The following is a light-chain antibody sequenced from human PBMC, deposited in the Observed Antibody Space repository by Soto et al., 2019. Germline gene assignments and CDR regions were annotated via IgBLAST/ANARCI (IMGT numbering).Light chain of an antibody. V-gene: IGLV2-14*01. CDR1: TSDIGGYDY. J-gene: IGLJ3*02. CDR2: DVT. Sequence: QSALTQPASVSGSPGQSITISCAGTTSDIGGYDYVSWYQHHPGKAPKLIIYDVTRRPSGVSPRFSGSKSGNTASLTISRVEAGDEADYYCQVWDSIIDHPVFGGGTQLTVL. CDR3: QVWDSIIDHPV.